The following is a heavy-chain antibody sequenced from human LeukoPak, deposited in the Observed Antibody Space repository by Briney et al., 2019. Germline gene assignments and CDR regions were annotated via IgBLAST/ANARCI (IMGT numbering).Heavy chain of an antibody. CDR3: ARSVSPNYDLVCNY. D-gene: IGHD3-3*01. J-gene: IGHJ4*02. V-gene: IGHV1-69*05. CDR1: GGTFSSYA. CDR2: IIPIFGTA. Sequence: SVKVSCKASGGTFSSYAISWVRQAPGQGLEWMGRIIPIFGTANYAQKFQGRVTMTRDTSISTAYMELSRLRSDDTAVYYCARSVSPNYDLVCNYWGQGTLVTVSS.